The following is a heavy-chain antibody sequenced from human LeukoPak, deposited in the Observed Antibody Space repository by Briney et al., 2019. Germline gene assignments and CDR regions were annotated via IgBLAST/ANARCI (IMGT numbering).Heavy chain of an antibody. J-gene: IGHJ4*02. D-gene: IGHD4-11*01. CDR3: ARETSIGRGSPRMTTVIYYSVLDY. V-gene: IGHV3-11*04. CDR2: ISSSGSTI. CDR1: GFTFSDYY. Sequence: GGSLRLSCAASGFTFSDYYMSWIRQAPGKGLEWVSYISSSGSTIYYADSVKGRFTISRDNAKNSLYLQMNSLRAEDTAVYYCARETSIGRGSPRMTTVIYYSVLDYWGQGTLVTVSS.